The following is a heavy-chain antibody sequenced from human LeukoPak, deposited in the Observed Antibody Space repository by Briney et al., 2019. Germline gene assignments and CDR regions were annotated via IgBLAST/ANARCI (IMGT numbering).Heavy chain of an antibody. CDR2: IYPNTGGT. CDR3: AREPGTATGY. D-gene: IGHD1-1*01. Sequence: ASVKVSCKASGYTFTGHYLHWVRQAPGQGLEWMGWIYPNTGGTKSTQKFQGRVSMTRDTSITTAYMEINRLTSDDTAVYYCAREPGTATGYWGQGTLVTVSS. CDR1: GYTFTGHY. V-gene: IGHV1-2*02. J-gene: IGHJ4*02.